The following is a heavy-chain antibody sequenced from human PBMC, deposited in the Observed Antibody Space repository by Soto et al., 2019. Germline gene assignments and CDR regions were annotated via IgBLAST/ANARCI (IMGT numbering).Heavy chain of an antibody. CDR3: ARSRAPGASDAFDI. Sequence: ASVKLYCKTSGYTFTRHYRYWVRQDIGEGLQWMGFINPSGGSPVYPQKFQGTVTMTSDTSTTTVYMELSSLRSEDTGVYYCARSRAPGASDAFDIWGQGTLV. D-gene: IGHD2-8*02. CDR2: INPSGGSP. V-gene: IGHV1-46*01. J-gene: IGHJ3*02. CDR1: GYTFTRHY.